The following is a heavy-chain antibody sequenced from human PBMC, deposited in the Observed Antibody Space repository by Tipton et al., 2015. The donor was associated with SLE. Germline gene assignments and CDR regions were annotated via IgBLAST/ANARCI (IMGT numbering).Heavy chain of an antibody. D-gene: IGHD3-3*01. CDR3: ARRGIFGRNWFDP. CDR2: IFFTGST. J-gene: IGHJ5*02. CDR1: GGSLSSGSYY. V-gene: IGHV4-39*07. Sequence: TLSLTCTVSGGSLSSGSYYWGWIRQPPGKGLEWIGSIFFTGSTHSNMAVESRVTISINTSKNQFSLRLTSVTAADTAVYYCARRGIFGRNWFDPWGQGTLVTVSS.